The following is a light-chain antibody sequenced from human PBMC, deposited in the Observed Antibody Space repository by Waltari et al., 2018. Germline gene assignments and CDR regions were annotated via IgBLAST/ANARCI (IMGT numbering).Light chain of an antibody. Sequence: SSELTQDPAVSVALGQTVRIRCQGDSLRRFYASWYQQKPGQAPVLVIYDKTKRPSGIPDRFSGSSSGDTASLTITGAQAEDEADYYCNSRDSSGSHLVVFGVGTKLTVL. CDR2: DKT. V-gene: IGLV3-19*01. CDR3: NSRDSSGSHLVV. CDR1: SLRRFY. J-gene: IGLJ2*01.